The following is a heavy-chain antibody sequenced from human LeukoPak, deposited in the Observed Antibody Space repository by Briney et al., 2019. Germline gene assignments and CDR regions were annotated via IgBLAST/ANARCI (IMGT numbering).Heavy chain of an antibody. V-gene: IGHV4-59*01. J-gene: IGHJ4*02. Sequence: PSETLSLTCTVSGGSISSYYWSWIRQPPGKGLEWIGYIYYSGSTNYNPSLKSRVTISVDTSKNQFSLKLSSMTAADTAVYYCAYSDFDYWGQGTLVTVSS. D-gene: IGHD1-26*01. CDR3: AYSDFDY. CDR1: GGSISSYY. CDR2: IYYSGST.